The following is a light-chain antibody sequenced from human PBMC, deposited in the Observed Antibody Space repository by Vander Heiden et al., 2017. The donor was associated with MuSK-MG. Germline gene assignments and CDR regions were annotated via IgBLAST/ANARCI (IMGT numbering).Light chain of an antibody. CDR3: QQSDSTSVT. J-gene: IGKJ1*01. V-gene: IGKV1-39*01. CDR2: AAS. CDR1: QSISSY. Sequence: DIQMTQSPSSLSASVGDRVTITCRASQSISSYLNWYQQKPGKAPKLLIYAASSLQSGVPSRFSGSGSGTDFTLTISSLQPEDFATYYCQQSDSTSVTFGQGTKVXIK.